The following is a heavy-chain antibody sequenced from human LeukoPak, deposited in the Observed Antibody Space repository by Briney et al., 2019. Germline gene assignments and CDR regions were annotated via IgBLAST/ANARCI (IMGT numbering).Heavy chain of an antibody. V-gene: IGHV3-23*01. CDR1: GFTFSSYA. CDR2: ISGSGGST. D-gene: IGHD3-3*01. Sequence: GGSLRLSCAASGFTFSSYAMSWVRQAPGKGLEWVSAISGSGGSTYYADSVKGRFTISRDNSKNTLYPQMNSLRAEDTAVYYCARTVIRMTLERYFDPWGQGTLVVVSS. J-gene: IGHJ5*02. CDR3: ARTVIRMTLERYFDP.